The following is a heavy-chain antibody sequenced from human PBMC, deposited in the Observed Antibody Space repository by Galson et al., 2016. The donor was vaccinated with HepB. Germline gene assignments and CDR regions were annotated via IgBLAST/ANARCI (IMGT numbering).Heavy chain of an antibody. D-gene: IGHD3-9*01. CDR3: ARLTGFYHGFDY. V-gene: IGHV3-48*03. CDR1: GFAFSSFA. Sequence: SLRLSCAASGFAFSSFAMHWVRQAPGKGLEWISYISSSSNTIYQADSVKGRFTVSRDNAKNSVYLQMSSLRAEDTAVYYCARLTGFYHGFDYWGQGTLVTVSS. CDR2: ISSSSNTI. J-gene: IGHJ4*02.